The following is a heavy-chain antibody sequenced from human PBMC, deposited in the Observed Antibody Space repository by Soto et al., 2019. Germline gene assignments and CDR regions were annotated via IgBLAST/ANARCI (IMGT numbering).Heavy chain of an antibody. Sequence: QVQLQQWGAGLLKPSETLSLTCAVYGGSFSGYYWSWIRQPPGEGLEWLGEINHSGSTNYNPSLKSRVTISVDTSKNQFSLKLSSVTAADTAVYYCARRSRYYYYYYMDVWGKGTTVTVSS. CDR2: INHSGST. CDR1: GGSFSGYY. V-gene: IGHV4-34*01. CDR3: ARRSRYYYYYYMDV. J-gene: IGHJ6*03.